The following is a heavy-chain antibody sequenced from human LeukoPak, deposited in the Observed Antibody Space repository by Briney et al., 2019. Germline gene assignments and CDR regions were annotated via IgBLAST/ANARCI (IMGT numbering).Heavy chain of an antibody. Sequence: GGSLRLSCAASGFTFSSYAMSWVRQSPGKGLEWVSAISDSGGSTYYADSVKGRFTISRDNSRNTVYLQMNSLRGEDTAVYYCAKDRRGCSSTSCYYRFDYWGQGTLVTVSS. V-gene: IGHV3-23*01. CDR2: ISDSGGST. CDR3: AKDRRGCSSTSCYYRFDY. J-gene: IGHJ4*02. D-gene: IGHD2-2*01. CDR1: GFTFSSYA.